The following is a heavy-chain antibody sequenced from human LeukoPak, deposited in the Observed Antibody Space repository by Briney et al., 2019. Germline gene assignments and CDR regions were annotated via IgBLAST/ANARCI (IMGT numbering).Heavy chain of an antibody. CDR1: GFSFSMYA. CDR2: ISCRGGST. Sequence: PGGSLSLSCADSGFSFSMYAMSWVRHAAGGGLEWVSPISCRGGSTYYADSVKGRFTISRDNSKNTLYMQMNSLRAEDTAVYDCAKPDSSSWYPEYFQHWGQGTLVTVSS. CDR3: AKPDSSSWYPEYFQH. J-gene: IGHJ1*01. D-gene: IGHD6-13*01. V-gene: IGHV3-23*01.